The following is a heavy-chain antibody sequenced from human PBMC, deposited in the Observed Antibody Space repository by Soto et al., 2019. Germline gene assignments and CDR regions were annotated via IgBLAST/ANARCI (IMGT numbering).Heavy chain of an antibody. V-gene: IGHV3-30-3*01. J-gene: IGHJ6*02. CDR1: GFTFSGYA. Sequence: QVQLVESGGGVVQPGRSLRLSCAASGFTFSGYAMHWVRQAPGKGLEWVAVISYDGSNKYYADSVKGRFTISRDNSKXXXXXXXXXXXXXXXXXXXXXXXXXXFSWAYGMDVWGQWTTVTVS. CDR3: XXXXXXFSWAYGMDV. D-gene: IGHD1-26*01. CDR2: ISYDGSNK.